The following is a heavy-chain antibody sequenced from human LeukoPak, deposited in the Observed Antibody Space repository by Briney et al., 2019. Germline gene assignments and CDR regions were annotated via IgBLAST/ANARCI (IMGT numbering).Heavy chain of an antibody. Sequence: GASVKVSCKASGYTFTSYGISWVRQAPGQGLEWMGWISAYNGNTNYAQKLQGRVTIATDTSTSTAYMELRSLRSDDTAVYYCAGDPKDRWFDPWGQGTLVTVSS. V-gene: IGHV1-18*04. CDR3: AGDPKDRWFDP. J-gene: IGHJ5*02. CDR2: ISAYNGNT. CDR1: GYTFTSYG.